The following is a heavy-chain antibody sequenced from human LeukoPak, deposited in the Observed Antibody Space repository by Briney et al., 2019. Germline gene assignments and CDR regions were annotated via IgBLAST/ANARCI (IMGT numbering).Heavy chain of an antibody. D-gene: IGHD3-16*01. CDR2: INWSGGST. J-gene: IGHJ3*01. Sequence: PGGSLRLSCAASGFIFDDYGMSWVRQAPGKGLEWVSGINWSGGSTGYADSVKGRFTISRDNSKNTLYLQMNSLRAEDTAVYYCARVGAVGGVFRAFDLWGQGTMVTISS. V-gene: IGHV3-20*04. CDR3: ARVGAVGGVFRAFDL. CDR1: GFIFDDYG.